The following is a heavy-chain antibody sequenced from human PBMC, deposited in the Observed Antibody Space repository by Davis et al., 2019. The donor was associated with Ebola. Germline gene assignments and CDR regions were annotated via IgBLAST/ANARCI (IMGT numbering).Heavy chain of an antibody. D-gene: IGHD7-27*01. CDR2: ISSSGSTI. CDR3: AKDTNWGSVGYNFDY. V-gene: IGHV3-11*01. Sequence: LSLTCTVYGGSFSGYYWSWIRQAPGKGLEWVSYISSSGSTINYADSVKGRFTISRDIAKNSLYLQMNSLRAEDTAVYYCAKDTNWGSVGYNFDYWGQGTLVTVSS. CDR1: GGSFSGYY. J-gene: IGHJ4*02.